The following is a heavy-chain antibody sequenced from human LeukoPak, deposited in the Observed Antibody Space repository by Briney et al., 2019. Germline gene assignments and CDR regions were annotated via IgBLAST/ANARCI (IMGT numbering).Heavy chain of an antibody. V-gene: IGHV1-2*02. D-gene: IGHD3-22*01. J-gene: IGHJ4*02. CDR3: ARGPGDSPHLNY. CDR1: GYTFTSNY. CDR2: ISPSGGST. Sequence: ASVKVSCKAFGYTFTSNYMHWVRQAPGQGPEWMGVISPSGGSTTYAQKFQGRVTMTRDTSISTAYMELSRLRSDDTAVYYCARGPGDSPHLNYWGQGTLVTVSS.